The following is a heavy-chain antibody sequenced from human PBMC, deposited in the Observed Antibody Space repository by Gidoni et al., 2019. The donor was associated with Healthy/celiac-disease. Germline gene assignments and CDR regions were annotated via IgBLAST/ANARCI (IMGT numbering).Heavy chain of an antibody. J-gene: IGHJ5*02. CDR1: GYTFTSYA. D-gene: IGHD1-26*01. CDR3: ARGDWIVGATGSWFDP. CDR2: MNPNSGNT. Sequence: QVQLVQSGAEVKKPGASVKVSCKASGYTFTSYAINWVRQATGQGLEWMGWMNPNSGNTGYAQKFQGRVTMTRNTSISTAYMELSSLRSEDTAVYYCARGDWIVGATGSWFDPWGQGTLVTVSS. V-gene: IGHV1-8*01.